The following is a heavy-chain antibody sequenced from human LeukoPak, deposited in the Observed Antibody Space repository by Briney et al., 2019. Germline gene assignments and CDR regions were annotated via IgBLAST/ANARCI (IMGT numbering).Heavy chain of an antibody. CDR1: GFTFSSYA. CDR3: AKGEVRGPTQYFRH. CDR2: ISGSGGST. J-gene: IGHJ1*01. V-gene: IGHV3-23*01. D-gene: IGHD3-10*01. Sequence: GGSLRLSCAASGFTFSSYAMSWVRQAPGKGLEWVSAISGSGGSTYYADSVRGRFTISRDNSKNTLYLQMHSLRAEDTAVYYCAKGEVRGPTQYFRHWGQGTLVTVSS.